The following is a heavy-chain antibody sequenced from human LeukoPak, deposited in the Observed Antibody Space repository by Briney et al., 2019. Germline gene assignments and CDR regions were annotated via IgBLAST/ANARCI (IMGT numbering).Heavy chain of an antibody. Sequence: ASVKVSRKVSGYTLTVLSMLWVREAPGKGLEGMGGLVPEDGETTYAQKFQGRVTMTEDTSTDTAYMELSSLRSEDTAVYYCATDQDYYGSGTTGGAFDIWGQGTMVTVSS. CDR2: LVPEDGET. J-gene: IGHJ3*02. CDR1: GYTLTVLS. V-gene: IGHV1-24*01. CDR3: ATDQDYYGSGTTGGAFDI. D-gene: IGHD3-10*01.